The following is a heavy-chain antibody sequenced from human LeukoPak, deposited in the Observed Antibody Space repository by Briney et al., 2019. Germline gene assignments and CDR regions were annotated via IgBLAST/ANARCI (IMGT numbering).Heavy chain of an antibody. Sequence: PSETLSLTCTVSGGSISIYYWSWIRQPPGKGLEGIGYIYNSGSTYYNPSLKSRVTISVDTSKNQFSLRLSSVTAADAAVYYCVRDRELNYWGQGTLVTVSS. D-gene: IGHD1-26*01. CDR3: VRDRELNY. CDR2: IYNSGST. J-gene: IGHJ4*02. V-gene: IGHV4-59*01. CDR1: GGSISIYY.